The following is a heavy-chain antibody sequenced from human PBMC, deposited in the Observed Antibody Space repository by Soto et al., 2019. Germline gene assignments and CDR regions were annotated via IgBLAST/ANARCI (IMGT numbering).Heavy chain of an antibody. CDR2: IYYTGNS. Sequence: QVQLPESGPVLVKPSETLSLTCRVAGGSVSVGGYYWSWIRQLQAKGPEWIGYIYYTGNSYYNPSLTTRATLSIPTSKNPFSLRLSSVTAADTAVYYCSTPSWCPRVGATGTGGFDVWGSGILVTVSS. CDR1: GGSVSVGGYY. V-gene: IGHV4-31*03. CDR3: STPSWCPRVGATGTGGFDV. D-gene: IGHD1-26*01. J-gene: IGHJ3*01.